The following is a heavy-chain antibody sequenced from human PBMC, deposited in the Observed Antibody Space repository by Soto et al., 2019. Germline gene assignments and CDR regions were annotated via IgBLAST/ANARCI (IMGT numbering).Heavy chain of an antibody. V-gene: IGHV3-33*01. J-gene: IGHJ6*02. D-gene: IGHD3-10*01. Sequence: QVQLAESGGGVVQPGRSLRLSCAASGFTFSRYGMHWVRQAPGKGLEWVALIWYDGSKKYHADSVEGRLTISRDNSKNTLYLQMNSLRVEDTAVYFCARISGGSGSQIYGMDVWGQGTTVTVS. CDR2: IWYDGSKK. CDR3: ARISGGSGSQIYGMDV. CDR1: GFTFSRYG.